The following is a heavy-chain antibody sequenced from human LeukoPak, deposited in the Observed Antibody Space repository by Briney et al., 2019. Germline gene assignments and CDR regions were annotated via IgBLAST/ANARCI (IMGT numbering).Heavy chain of an antibody. Sequence: ASVKVSCKASGYTFTSYAMHWVRQAPGQRLEWMGWINAGNSNTKYSQEFQGRVTITRDTSASTAYMELSSLRSEDMAVYYCARSAVYGGKPHPYFDYWGQGTLVTVSS. CDR3: ARSAVYGGKPHPYFDY. CDR2: INAGNSNT. D-gene: IGHD4-23*01. J-gene: IGHJ4*02. CDR1: GYTFTSYA. V-gene: IGHV1-3*03.